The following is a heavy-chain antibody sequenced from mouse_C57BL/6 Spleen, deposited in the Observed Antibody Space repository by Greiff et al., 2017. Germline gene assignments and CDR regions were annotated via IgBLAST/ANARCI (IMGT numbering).Heavy chain of an antibody. CDR3: TRGVLRQFAY. Sequence: VQLQQSGAELVRPGASVTLSCKASGYTFTDYEMHWVKQTPVHGLEWIGAIDPGTGGTAYNQKFKGKAILTADKSSSTAYMELRSLTSEDSAVYCCTRGVLRQFAYWGQGTLVTVSA. CDR1: GYTFTDYE. J-gene: IGHJ3*01. D-gene: IGHD1-2*01. CDR2: IDPGTGGT. V-gene: IGHV1-15*01.